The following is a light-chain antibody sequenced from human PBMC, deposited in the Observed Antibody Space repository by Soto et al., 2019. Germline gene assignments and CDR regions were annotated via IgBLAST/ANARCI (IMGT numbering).Light chain of an antibody. CDR2: TNN. V-gene: IGLV1-51*01. Sequence: QSVLTQPPSVSAAPGEKVTISCSGRTAKIVNNFFSWYRQLPGAAPQLLIHTNNKRPSGVSDRFSGSKSGSSATLCITGLQPGDEAHYYCGTWDYSVTAFVFGGGTKLTVL. J-gene: IGLJ2*01. CDR1: TAKIVNNF. CDR3: GTWDYSVTAFV.